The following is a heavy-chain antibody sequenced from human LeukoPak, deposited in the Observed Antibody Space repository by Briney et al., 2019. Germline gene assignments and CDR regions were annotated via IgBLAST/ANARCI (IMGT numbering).Heavy chain of an antibody. D-gene: IGHD3-22*01. Sequence: GGSLRLSCAASGFTFSSYSMKWVRQAPGKGLEWVSYISGSSGTIYYADSVKGRFTISRENAKNSLYLQMNSLRAGDTAVYYCARANYYDSSGYYNFDYWGQGTLVTVSS. CDR3: ARANYYDSSGYYNFDY. V-gene: IGHV3-48*01. CDR1: GFTFSSYS. J-gene: IGHJ4*02. CDR2: ISGSSGTI.